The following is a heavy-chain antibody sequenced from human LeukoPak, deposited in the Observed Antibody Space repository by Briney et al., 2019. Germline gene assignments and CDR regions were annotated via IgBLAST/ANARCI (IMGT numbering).Heavy chain of an antibody. CDR2: ISQSSNYI. CDR3: AREKGRYCSGGSCYSGRGNWFDP. J-gene: IGHJ5*02. D-gene: IGHD2-15*01. Sequence: PGGSLRLSCAASGFTFNTYNMNWVRQAPGKGLEWVSSISQSSNYIYYADSVKGRFTISRDNSKNTLYLQMNSLRAEDTAVYYCAREKGRYCSGGSCYSGRGNWFDPWGQGTLVTVSS. V-gene: IGHV3-21*01. CDR1: GFTFNTYN.